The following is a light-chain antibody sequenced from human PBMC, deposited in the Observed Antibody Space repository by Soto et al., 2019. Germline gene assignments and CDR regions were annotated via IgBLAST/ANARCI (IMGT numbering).Light chain of an antibody. V-gene: IGLV2-18*02. CDR3: NSYTGSSTYV. CDR2: EVS. CDR1: SKDVGSYNR. J-gene: IGLJ1*01. Sequence: QSALTQLPSVSGSPGQSVGITCTRTSKDVGSYNRVSWYQQPPGAAPKLMIYEVSNRPSGVPDRFSGSKSGNTASLTISGLQAEDEADYYCNSYTGSSTYVFGTGTKVTVL.